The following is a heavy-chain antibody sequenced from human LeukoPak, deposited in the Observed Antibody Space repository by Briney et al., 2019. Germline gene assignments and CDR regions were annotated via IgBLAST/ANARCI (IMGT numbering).Heavy chain of an antibody. CDR3: ARDPGDGYKGNHFDY. Sequence: GGSLRLSCAASGFTFSDYYMSWIRQTPGKGLEWVSYISSSGSTIYYADSVKGRFTISRDNAKNSLYQQMNSLRAEDTAVYYCARDPGDGYKGNHFDYWGQGTLVTVSS. J-gene: IGHJ4*02. CDR2: ISSSGSTI. D-gene: IGHD5-24*01. CDR1: GFTFSDYY. V-gene: IGHV3-11*01.